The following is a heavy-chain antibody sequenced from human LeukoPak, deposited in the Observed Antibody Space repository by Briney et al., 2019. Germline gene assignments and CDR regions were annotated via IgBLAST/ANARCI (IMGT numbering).Heavy chain of an antibody. V-gene: IGHV3-7*01. CDR3: ARPQGFTTVTRSRNSAYYYMDV. CDR2: IKQDGSEK. D-gene: IGHD4-17*01. CDR1: GFTFSSYW. J-gene: IGHJ6*03. Sequence: GGSLRLSCAASGFTFSSYWMSWVRQAPGKGLEWVANIKQDGSEKYYVDSVKGRFTISRDNAKNSLYLQMNSLRAEDTAVYYCARPQGFTTVTRSRNSAYYYMDVWGKGTTVTVSS.